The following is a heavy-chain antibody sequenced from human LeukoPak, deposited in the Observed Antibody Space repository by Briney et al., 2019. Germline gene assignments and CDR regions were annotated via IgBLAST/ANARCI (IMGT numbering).Heavy chain of an antibody. V-gene: IGHV1-8*03. J-gene: IGHJ6*03. Sequence: ASVKVSCKASGYTFTSYDINWVRQATGQGLEWMGWMNPNSGNTGYAQKFQGRVTITRNTSISTAYMELSSLRSEDTAVYCCARVYDSNYDYYYYMDVWGKGTTVTVSS. CDR3: ARVYDSNYDYYYYMDV. D-gene: IGHD4-11*01. CDR1: GYTFTSYD. CDR2: MNPNSGNT.